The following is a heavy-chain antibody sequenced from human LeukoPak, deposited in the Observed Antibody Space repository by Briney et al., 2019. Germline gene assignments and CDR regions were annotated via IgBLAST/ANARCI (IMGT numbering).Heavy chain of an antibody. CDR1: GFTFSSYA. D-gene: IGHD1-26*01. J-gene: IGHJ4*02. CDR2: ISGSGGST. Sequence: GGSLRLSCAASGFTFSSYAMSWVRQAPGKGLEWVSAISGSGGSTYYADSVKGRFTISRDNSKNTLYLRMNSLRAEDTAVYYCATSPKMGELLLDYWGQGTLVTVSS. CDR3: ATSPKMGELLLDY. V-gene: IGHV3-23*01.